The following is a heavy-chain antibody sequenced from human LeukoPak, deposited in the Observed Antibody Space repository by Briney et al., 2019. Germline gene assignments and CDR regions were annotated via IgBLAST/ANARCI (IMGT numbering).Heavy chain of an antibody. CDR1: GFTFSSYG. V-gene: IGHV3-33*01. D-gene: IGHD4-23*01. J-gene: IGHJ4*02. Sequence: GRSLRLSCAASGFTFSSYGMHWVRQAPGKGLEWVAVIWYDGSNKYYADSVKGRFTISRDNSKNTLYLQMNSLRAEDTAVYYCARVSMTTVVTLDYWGQGTLVTVSS. CDR2: IWYDGSNK. CDR3: ARVSMTTVVTLDY.